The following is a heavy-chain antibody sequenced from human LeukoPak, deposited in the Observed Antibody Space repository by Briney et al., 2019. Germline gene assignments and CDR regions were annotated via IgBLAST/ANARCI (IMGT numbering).Heavy chain of an antibody. J-gene: IGHJ4*02. CDR1: GFSFSSHW. D-gene: IGHD6-13*01. Sequence: QAGGSLKLSXEASGFSFSSHWMSWVRQAPGKGLEWVANIKQDGSEKYYVDSVKGRFTISRDNAGNSLYLQMNSLRAEDTAVYYCARDQNTRSSWSDYWGQGTLVTVSS. CDR2: IKQDGSEK. CDR3: ARDQNTRSSWSDY. V-gene: IGHV3-7*01.